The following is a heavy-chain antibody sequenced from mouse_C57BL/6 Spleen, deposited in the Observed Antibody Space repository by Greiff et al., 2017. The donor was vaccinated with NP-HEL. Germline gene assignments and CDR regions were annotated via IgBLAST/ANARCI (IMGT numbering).Heavy chain of an antibody. V-gene: IGHV1-80*01. CDR2: IYPGDGDT. Sequence: VKLQQSGAELVKPGASVKISCKASGYAFSSYWMNWVKQRPGKGLEWIGQIYPGDGDTTYNGKFKGKATLTADKSSSTAYMQLSSLTSEDSAVYFCARGVYYSNRDDWGKGTTLTVSS. D-gene: IGHD2-5*01. CDR3: ARGVYYSNRDD. CDR1: GYAFSSYW. J-gene: IGHJ2*01.